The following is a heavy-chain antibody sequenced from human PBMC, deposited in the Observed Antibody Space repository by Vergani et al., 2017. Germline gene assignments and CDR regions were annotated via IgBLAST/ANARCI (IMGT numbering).Heavy chain of an antibody. CDR1: GGTFSSYT. CDR3: AGEMGEGSGYVVGEDWFDP. D-gene: IGHD5-12*01. J-gene: IGHJ5*02. V-gene: IGHV1-69*02. Sequence: QVQLVQSGAEVKKPGSSVKVSCKASGGTFSSYTISWVRQAPGQGLEWMGRIIPILGIANYAQKFQGRVTITADKSTSTAYMELSSLRSEDTAVYYCAGEMGEGSGYVVGEDWFDPWGQGTLVTVSS. CDR2: IIPILGIA.